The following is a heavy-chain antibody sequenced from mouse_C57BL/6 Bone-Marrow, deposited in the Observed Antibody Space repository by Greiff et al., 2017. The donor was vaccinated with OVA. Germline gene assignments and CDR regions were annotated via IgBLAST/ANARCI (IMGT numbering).Heavy chain of an antibody. D-gene: IGHD2-4*01. Sequence: EVQLQQSGPVLVKPGASVKMSCKASGYTFTDYYMNWVKQSHGKSLEWIGVINPYNGGTSYNQKFKGKATLTVDKSSSTAYMELNSLTSEDSAVYYCARSGIYYDYDVGYWGQGTTLTVSS. CDR1: GYTFTDYY. V-gene: IGHV1-19*01. CDR3: ARSGIYYDYDVGY. CDR2: INPYNGGT. J-gene: IGHJ2*01.